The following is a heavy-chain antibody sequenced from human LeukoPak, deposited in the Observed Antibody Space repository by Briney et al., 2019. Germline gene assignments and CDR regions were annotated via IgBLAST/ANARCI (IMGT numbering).Heavy chain of an antibody. D-gene: IGHD4-23*01. CDR3: ARRDRWGDAFDI. V-gene: IGHV4-4*02. CDR1: GGSISSSDW. J-gene: IGHJ3*02. CDR2: IYHSGST. Sequence: PSGTLSLTCAVSGGSISSSDWWTWVRQPPGEGLEWIGEIYHSGSTKYNPSLKSRVTISVDKSKNQFSLKVSSVTAADTAVYYCARRDRWGDAFDIWGQGTMVTVSS.